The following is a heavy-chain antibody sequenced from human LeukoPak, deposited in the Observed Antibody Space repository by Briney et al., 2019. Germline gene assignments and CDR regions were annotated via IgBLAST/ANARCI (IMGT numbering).Heavy chain of an antibody. V-gene: IGHV3-21*01. CDR1: GITFSSYS. D-gene: IGHD4-11*01. Sequence: PGGSLRLSCAASGITFSSYSMNWVRQAPRKGLEWVSSITSGSSYIYYADSVKGRFTISRDNAKNSLYLQMNSLRAEDTAVYYCARRSGTTREGGHFDYWGQGTLVTVSS. CDR2: ITSGSSYI. CDR3: ARRSGTTREGGHFDY. J-gene: IGHJ4*02.